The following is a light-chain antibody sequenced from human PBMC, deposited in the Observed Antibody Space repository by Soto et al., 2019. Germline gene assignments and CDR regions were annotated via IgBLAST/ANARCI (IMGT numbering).Light chain of an antibody. CDR1: SSDVGSYNL. J-gene: IGLJ1*01. CDR2: EGS. CDR3: CSYAGSSSYV. V-gene: IGLV2-23*01. Sequence: QSVLTQPASVSGSPGQSITISCTGTSSDVGSYNLVSWYQQHPGKAPKLLIYEGSKRPSGVSNRFSGSKSGNTASLTISGLQAEDEDDYYCCSYAGSSSYVFGTGPKLTVL.